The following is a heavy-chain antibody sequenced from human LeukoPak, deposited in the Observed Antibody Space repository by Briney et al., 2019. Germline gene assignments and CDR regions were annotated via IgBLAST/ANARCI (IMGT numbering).Heavy chain of an antibody. Sequence: PGGSLGLSCAGSGFTFSSYSMNWVRQAPGKGLEWVSSISSSSSYIYYADSVKGRFTISRDNSKNTLYLQMNSLRAEDTAVYYCAKALASLYYYMDVWGKGTTVTVSS. J-gene: IGHJ6*03. V-gene: IGHV3-21*01. CDR2: ISSSSSYI. CDR3: AKALASLYYYMDV. CDR1: GFTFSSYS.